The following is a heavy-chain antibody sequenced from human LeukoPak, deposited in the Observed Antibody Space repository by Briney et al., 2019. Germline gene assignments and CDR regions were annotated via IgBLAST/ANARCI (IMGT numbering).Heavy chain of an antibody. CDR2: ISGSGVST. CDR3: AKGRYYYDGSGYSLDY. V-gene: IGHV3-23*01. J-gene: IGHJ4*02. D-gene: IGHD3-22*01. Sequence: GGSLRLSCAASGFTFNTYAMSWVRQAPGKGLEWVSGISGSGVSTYYADSVKGRSTISRDNSKNTLYVQMNSLRAEDTALYYCAKGRYYYDGSGYSLDYWGQGTLVTVSS. CDR1: GFTFNTYA.